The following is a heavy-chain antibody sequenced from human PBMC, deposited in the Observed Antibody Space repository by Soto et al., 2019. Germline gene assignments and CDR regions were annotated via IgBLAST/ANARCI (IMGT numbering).Heavy chain of an antibody. V-gene: IGHV4-59*01. CDR1: GGSISTYY. J-gene: IGHJ4*02. CDR3: ASYGWLEQRNDY. Sequence: PSETLSLTCTVSGGSISTYYWSWIRQPPGKGLEWIGYIYYTGSTNYNPSLKSRVTISIDTSKNQFSLKLSSVTAADTAVYYCASYGWLEQRNDYWGQGTLVTVSS. CDR2: IYYTGST. D-gene: IGHD6-19*01.